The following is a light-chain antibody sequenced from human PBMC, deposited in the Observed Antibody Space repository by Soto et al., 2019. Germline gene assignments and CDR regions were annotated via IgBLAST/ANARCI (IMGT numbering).Light chain of an antibody. J-gene: IGLJ1*01. CDR2: DVS. Sequence: SAVPQPGSVSRSPGRSVTITNTGTSSDVGGYNHVSWYQQNPGEAPKVVIFDVSKRPSGVPGRFSGSKSDNTASLTISGLQAEDEADYHCCSYAGSSAYVFGAGTKVTV. CDR3: CSYAGSSAYV. CDR1: SSDVGGYNH. V-gene: IGLV2-11*01.